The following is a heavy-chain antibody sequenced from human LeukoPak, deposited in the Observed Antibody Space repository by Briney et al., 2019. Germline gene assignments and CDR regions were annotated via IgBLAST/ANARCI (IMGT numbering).Heavy chain of an antibody. CDR3: ARDSYCTNGVCYKQFWVI. CDR2: INHSGST. CDR1: GGSFSGYY. J-gene: IGHJ3*02. V-gene: IGHV4-34*01. Sequence: SETLSLTCAVYGGSFSGYYWSWIRQPPGKGLEWIGEINHSGSTNYNPPLKSRVTISVDTSKNQFSLKLSSVTAADTAVYYCARDSYCTNGVCYKQFWVIWGQGTMVTVSS. D-gene: IGHD2-8*01.